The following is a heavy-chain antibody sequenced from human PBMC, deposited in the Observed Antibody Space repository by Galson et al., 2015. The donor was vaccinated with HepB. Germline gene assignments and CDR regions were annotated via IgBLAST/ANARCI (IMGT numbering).Heavy chain of an antibody. J-gene: IGHJ4*02. CDR3: TALFWSSHSDYFDN. Sequence: SLRLSCATSGLTFKNAWMSWVRKAPGKGLEWVGRIRSKADGGTTAYGAPVRDRFTISRDDSKDLLYLHINSLKTEDTAMYYCTALFWSSHSDYFDNWGQGTLVTVSS. D-gene: IGHD3-3*01. V-gene: IGHV3-15*01. CDR2: IRSKADGGTT. CDR1: GLTFKNAW.